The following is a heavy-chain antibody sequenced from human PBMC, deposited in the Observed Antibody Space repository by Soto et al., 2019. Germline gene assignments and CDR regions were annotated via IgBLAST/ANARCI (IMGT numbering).Heavy chain of an antibody. CDR3: ASGSYSSSLN. CDR1: GGTIGDYS. D-gene: IGHD6-6*01. Sequence: SETLSLTCSVSGGTIGDYSWNWIRQPPGKGLEWIGYIFYRGETRYNPSHSLWSRVTISRDNAKNSLYLQMNSLRAEDTAVYYCASGSYSSSLNWGQGTLVTVSS. V-gene: IGHV4-59*03. J-gene: IGHJ4*02. CDR2: IFYRGET.